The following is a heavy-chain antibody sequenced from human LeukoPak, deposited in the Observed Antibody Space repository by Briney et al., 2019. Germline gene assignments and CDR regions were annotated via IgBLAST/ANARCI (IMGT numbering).Heavy chain of an antibody. V-gene: IGHV4-59*01. Sequence: SETLSLTCTVSGFSITAYTWNWIRQSPGKGLEWIGYISSSGRTDYNPSLKSRVTISLDTSKNQFSLILISLTAADTAVYYCARGYYEPFELWGPGTLVTVSS. CDR1: GFSITAYT. CDR2: ISSSGRT. D-gene: IGHD3-22*01. J-gene: IGHJ4*02. CDR3: ARGYYEPFEL.